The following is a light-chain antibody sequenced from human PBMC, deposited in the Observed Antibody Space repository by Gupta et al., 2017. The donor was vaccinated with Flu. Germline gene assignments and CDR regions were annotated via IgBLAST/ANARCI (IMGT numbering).Light chain of an antibody. CDR3: NSRDISGDLREPTVEHLWV. J-gene: IGLJ3*02. Sequence: SSELTQVPDASVALGQTVTITCQGDSLKTYYASWYQQKPGQAPVLVAYGVSDRPSGVPDRFSGSSSGKTASLTITGAQAEDEAVYYCNSRDISGDLREPTVEHLWVFGGGTRLTVL. CDR2: GVS. V-gene: IGLV3-19*01. CDR1: SLKTYY.